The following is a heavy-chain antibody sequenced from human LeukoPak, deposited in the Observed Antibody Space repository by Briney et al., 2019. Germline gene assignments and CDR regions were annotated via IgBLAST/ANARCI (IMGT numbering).Heavy chain of an antibody. CDR3: ARDPGYSYGVGY. Sequence: PGGSLRLSCAASGFTVSSNYMSWVRQAPGKGLEWVSIIYSDGSTYYADSVKGRFTISRDNSKNTLYLQMNSLRAEDTAVYYCARDPGYSYGVGYWGQGTLVTVSS. V-gene: IGHV3-66*01. J-gene: IGHJ4*02. CDR1: GFTVSSNY. CDR2: IYSDGST. D-gene: IGHD5-18*01.